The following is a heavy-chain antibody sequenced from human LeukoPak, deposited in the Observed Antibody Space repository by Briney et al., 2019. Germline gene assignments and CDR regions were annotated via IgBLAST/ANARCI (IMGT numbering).Heavy chain of an antibody. J-gene: IGHJ4*02. CDR3: ARALDRSYYYVYLS. D-gene: IGHD3-16*01. CDR1: GYTFTDFD. Sequence: ASLKVSCKASGYTFTDFDINWVRQAPGQGLEWMGWMNPNSGNTVYAQKFQGRVTMTRDTSINTARMELTSLTSEDTAVYYCARALDRSYYYVYLSWGQGTLITVSS. V-gene: IGHV1-8*01. CDR2: MNPNSGNT.